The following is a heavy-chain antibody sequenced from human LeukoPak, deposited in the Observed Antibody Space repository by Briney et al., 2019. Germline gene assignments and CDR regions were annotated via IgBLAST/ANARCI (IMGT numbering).Heavy chain of an antibody. CDR3: ANLASIAARGHAFDI. D-gene: IGHD6-6*01. J-gene: IGHJ3*02. Sequence: PSQTLSLTCTVSGGSISSGSYYWSWIRQPAGKGLEWIGRIYTSGSTNYNPSLKSRVTISVDTSKNQLSLKLSSVTAADTAVYYCANLASIAARGHAFDIWGQGTMVTVSS. CDR2: IYTSGST. V-gene: IGHV4-61*02. CDR1: GGSISSGSYY.